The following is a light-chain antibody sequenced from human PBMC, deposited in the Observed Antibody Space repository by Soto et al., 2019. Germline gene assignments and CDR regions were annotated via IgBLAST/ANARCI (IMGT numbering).Light chain of an antibody. J-gene: IGLJ2*01. CDR2: DVS. CDR3: SSYTSSSTLDVV. Sequence: QSVLTQPASVSGSPGQSITISCTGTSSDVGGYNYVSWYQQHPGKAPKLMIYDVSNRPSEVSNRFSGSKSGNTASLTISGLQAEDEADYYCSSYTSSSTLDVVFGGGTKVTVL. V-gene: IGLV2-14*01. CDR1: SSDVGGYNY.